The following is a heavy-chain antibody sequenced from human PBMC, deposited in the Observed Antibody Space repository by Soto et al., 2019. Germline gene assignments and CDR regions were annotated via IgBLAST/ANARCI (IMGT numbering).Heavy chain of an antibody. CDR1: GGSIGSGDYY. D-gene: IGHD3-3*01. J-gene: IGHJ3*02. V-gene: IGHV4-30-4*01. Sequence: SETPSLTCTVSGGSIGSGDYYWGGIRQPPGKGLEWIGYIYYSGSTYYSPSLKSRVTISVDTSKNQFSLKLSSVTAADTAVYYCARVETITIFGVVIKRAFDIWGQGTMVS. CDR3: ARVETITIFGVVIKRAFDI. CDR2: IYYSGST.